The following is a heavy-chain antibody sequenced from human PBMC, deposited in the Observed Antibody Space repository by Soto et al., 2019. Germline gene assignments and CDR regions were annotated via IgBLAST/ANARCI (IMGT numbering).Heavy chain of an antibody. CDR3: AGGHEFGGNSGDYDI. D-gene: IGHD2-21*02. CDR2: IIPFFATS. CDR1: GGNFRSES. V-gene: IGHV1-69*14. Sequence: QVHLVQSGAEVKKPGSSVKVSCKASGGNFRSESINWVRQAPGQGLEWMGGIIPFFATSDYAQKFQGRLTITAEKSTSTAYMGLSSLGSQDTAVYYCAGGHEFGGNSGDYDIWGQGTMVIVSS. J-gene: IGHJ3*02.